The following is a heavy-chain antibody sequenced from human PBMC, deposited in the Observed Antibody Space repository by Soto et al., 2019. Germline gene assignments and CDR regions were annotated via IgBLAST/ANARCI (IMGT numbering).Heavy chain of an antibody. Sequence: GGSLRLSCTASGFTFGDYAMSWFRQAPGKGLEWVGFIRSKADGGTTEYAASVKGRFTISRDDTKSIAYLQMNSLKTEDITVYYCTSVWFGELLFTHLHFAYGMDVWGQGTTVTVSS. CDR3: TSVWFGELLFTHLHFAYGMDV. CDR2: IRSKADGGTT. J-gene: IGHJ6*02. CDR1: GFTFGDYA. D-gene: IGHD3-10*01. V-gene: IGHV3-49*03.